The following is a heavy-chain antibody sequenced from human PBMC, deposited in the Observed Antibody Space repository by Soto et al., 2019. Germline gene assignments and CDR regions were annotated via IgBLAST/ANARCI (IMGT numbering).Heavy chain of an antibody. Sequence: GGSLRLSCAPSGFTFGNYAMSWVRQAPGKGLEWVSAISGTGGSTNHADSVKGRFTVSRDNSKNILYLQMNDLRVEDTAIYYCAKVVGSSSWYVSVDYWGQGTLVTVS. D-gene: IGHD6-13*01. CDR1: GFTFGNYA. CDR3: AKVVGSSSWYVSVDY. J-gene: IGHJ4*02. V-gene: IGHV3-23*01. CDR2: ISGTGGST.